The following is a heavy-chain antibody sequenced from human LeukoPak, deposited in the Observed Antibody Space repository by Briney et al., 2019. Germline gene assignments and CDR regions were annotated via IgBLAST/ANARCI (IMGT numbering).Heavy chain of an antibody. V-gene: IGHV3-48*03. J-gene: IGHJ4*02. CDR3: AREEQGIAVPFDY. CDR1: GFTFSSYE. CDR2: ISSSGSTI. D-gene: IGHD6-19*01. Sequence: GGSLGLSCAASGFTFSSYEMNWVRQAPGKGLEWVSYISSSGSTIYYADSVKGRFTISRDNAKNSLYLQMNSLRAEDTAVYYCAREEQGIAVPFDYWGQGTLVTVSS.